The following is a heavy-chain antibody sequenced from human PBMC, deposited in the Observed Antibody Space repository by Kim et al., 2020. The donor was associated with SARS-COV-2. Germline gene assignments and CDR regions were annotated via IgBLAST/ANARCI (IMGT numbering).Heavy chain of an antibody. CDR1: GGSISSSSYY. V-gene: IGHV4-39*01. CDR3: ASDTGFVRGVMWY. D-gene: IGHD3-10*02. J-gene: IGHJ4*02. Sequence: SETLSLTCTVSGGSISSSSYYWGWIRQPPGKGLEWIGSLYYSVSTYYNPSLKSRVTISVDTSKNQFSLKLSSVTAAATAVYYCASDTGFVRGVMWYWGQG. CDR2: LYYSVST.